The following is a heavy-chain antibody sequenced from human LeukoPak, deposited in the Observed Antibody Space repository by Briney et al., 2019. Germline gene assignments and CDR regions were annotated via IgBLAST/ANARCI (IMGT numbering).Heavy chain of an antibody. V-gene: IGHV1-24*01. CDR3: ARVGYSNSYDY. Sequence: ASVKVSCKVSGYTLTDLSMHWVRQAPGKGLEWMGSFDPEDGEIIYAQKFQGRVTMTEDTSTDTAYMELNSLRSEDTAVYYCARVGYSNSYDYWGQGTQVTVSP. J-gene: IGHJ4*02. CDR2: FDPEDGEI. CDR1: GYTLTDLS. D-gene: IGHD1-26*01.